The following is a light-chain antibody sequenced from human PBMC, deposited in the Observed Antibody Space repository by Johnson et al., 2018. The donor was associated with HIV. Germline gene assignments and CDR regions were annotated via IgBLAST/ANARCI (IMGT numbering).Light chain of an antibody. CDR1: SSNIGNNY. V-gene: IGLV1-51*01. Sequence: QSVLTQPPSVSAAPGQKVTISCSGSSSNIGNNYVSWYQQLPGTAPKLLIYDNNKRPSGIPDRFSGSKSGTSATLGITGLQTGDEAYYYCGTWDSSLSAGNVFGTGTKVTVL. CDR3: GTWDSSLSAGNV. J-gene: IGLJ1*01. CDR2: DNN.